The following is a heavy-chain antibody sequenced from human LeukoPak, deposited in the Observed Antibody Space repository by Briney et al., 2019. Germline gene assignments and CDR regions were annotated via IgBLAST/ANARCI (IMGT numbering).Heavy chain of an antibody. CDR1: GGSITSGSYH. J-gene: IGHJ4*02. CDR2: TYYTGSA. D-gene: IGHD5-24*01. CDR3: AIARDGYAYSFDY. V-gene: IGHV4-39*01. Sequence: SETLALTCTVSGGSITSGSYHWGWIRQSPGKGLEWIGNTYYTGSAYYRPSLQSRVSISVDTSKKEFSLKLTSVTAADTAVYYCAIARDGYAYSFDYWGQGTLVTVSS.